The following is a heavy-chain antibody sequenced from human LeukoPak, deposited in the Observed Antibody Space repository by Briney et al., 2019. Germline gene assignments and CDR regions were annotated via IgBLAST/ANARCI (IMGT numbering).Heavy chain of an antibody. V-gene: IGHV3-30*04. CDR3: AELGITMIGGV. J-gene: IGHJ6*04. CDR2: ISYDGSNE. CDR1: GFTFNYYS. Sequence: PGGSLRLSCAASGFTFNYYSMHWVRQAPGKGLEWVAGISYDGSNEYYADAMKGRFTISRDNAKNSLYLQMNSLRAEDTAVYYCAELGITMIGGVWGKGTTVTISS. D-gene: IGHD3-10*02.